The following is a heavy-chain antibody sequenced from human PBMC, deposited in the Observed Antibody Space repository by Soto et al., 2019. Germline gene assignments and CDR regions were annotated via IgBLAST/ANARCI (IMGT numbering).Heavy chain of an antibody. J-gene: IGHJ4*02. V-gene: IGHV3-13*01. CDR1: GFTFSSYD. Sequence: EVQLVESGGGLVQPGGSLRLSCAASGFTFSSYDMHWVRQATGKGLEWVSAIGTAGDTYYPGSVKGRFTISRENAKNSLYLQMNSLRAGDTAVYYCARWRDSSGYYYDYWGQGTLVTVSS. D-gene: IGHD3-22*01. CDR3: ARWRDSSGYYYDY. CDR2: IGTAGDT.